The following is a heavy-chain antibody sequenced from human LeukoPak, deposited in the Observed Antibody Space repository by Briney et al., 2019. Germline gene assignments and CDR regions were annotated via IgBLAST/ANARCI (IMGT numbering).Heavy chain of an antibody. Sequence: GGSLRLSCAASGVTLSTYAMSWARQAPGRGLEWVSAISGSGGSTYYADSVKGRFTISRDNSMNTLYLQMNSLRAEDTAVYYCAKCITVAGTSENNWFDPWGQGTLVTVSS. J-gene: IGHJ5*02. V-gene: IGHV3-23*01. CDR3: AKCITVAGTSENNWFDP. D-gene: IGHD6-19*01. CDR2: ISGSGGST. CDR1: GVTLSTYA.